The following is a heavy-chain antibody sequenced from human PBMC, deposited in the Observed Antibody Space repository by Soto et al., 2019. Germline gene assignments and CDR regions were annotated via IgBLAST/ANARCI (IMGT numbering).Heavy chain of an antibody. V-gene: IGHV3-23*01. CDR2: ISGSGDSP. D-gene: IGHD2-2*01. CDR1: GFSFSTYT. CDR3: AKARCSTSNCYVPDY. Sequence: SLRLSCAASGFSFSTYTMSWVRRAPGRGLEWVSTISGSGDSPSYADSVQGRFTISRDNPKRALYLQMNNLRAEDTAMYYCAKARCSTSNCYVPDYWGQGTLVT. J-gene: IGHJ4*02.